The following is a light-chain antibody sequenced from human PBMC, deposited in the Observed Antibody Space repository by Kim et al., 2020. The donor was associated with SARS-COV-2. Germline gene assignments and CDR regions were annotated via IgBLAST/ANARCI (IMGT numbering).Light chain of an antibody. Sequence: STINCKSSQSVLYSSNNKNCLAWYQQKPGQPPKLLIYWASTRESGVPDRFSGGGSGTDFTLTISSLQAEDVAVYYCQQYYSTPRTFGGGTKVDIK. V-gene: IGKV4-1*01. CDR3: QQYYSTPRT. CDR1: QSVLYSSNNKNC. CDR2: WAS. J-gene: IGKJ4*01.